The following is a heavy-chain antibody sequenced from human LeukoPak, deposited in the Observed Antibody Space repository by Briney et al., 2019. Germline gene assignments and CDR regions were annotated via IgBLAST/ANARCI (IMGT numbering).Heavy chain of an antibody. CDR2: ISRRSTFI. V-gene: IGHV3-21*01. J-gene: IGHJ6*01. CDR3: ARERVDFGDWSRYFHYGMDV. CDR1: GFIFSSPS. Sequence: PGGSLRLSCAASGFIFSSPSINWVRRAPGRGLEWVSSISRRSTFISYADAVKGRSTISKDNDKNSLYLQMNSLSAEDTPVYYRARERVDFGDWSRYFHYGMDVWGEGTTVTVTS. D-gene: IGHD4-17*01.